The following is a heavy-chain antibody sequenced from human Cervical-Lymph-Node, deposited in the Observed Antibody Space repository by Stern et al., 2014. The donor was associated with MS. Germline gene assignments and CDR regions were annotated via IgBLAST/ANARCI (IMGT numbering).Heavy chain of an antibody. V-gene: IGHV7-4-1*02. Sequence: DQLVESGSELKKPGASVKVSCKASGYTFTRYSINWVRQAPRPGLEWMGWVNINTGNPTYAQGFTGRFVFSLNTSVSTAYLQISSLKAEDTAVYYCVREGLYHYHCAMDVWGQGTTVTVSS. CDR2: VNINTGNP. CDR3: VREGLYHYHCAMDV. CDR1: GYTFTRYS. J-gene: IGHJ6*02.